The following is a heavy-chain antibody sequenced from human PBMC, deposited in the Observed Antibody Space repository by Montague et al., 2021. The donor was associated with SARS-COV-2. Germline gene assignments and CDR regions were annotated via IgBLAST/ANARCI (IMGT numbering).Heavy chain of an antibody. Sequence: SLSHSCAASGFTFGDYAIHWVRQAPGKGLEWVASISGDGATAYYAESVLGRFAISRDNSKNTVLLQMDSLRVKDAAVYYCAKALYSGGFFFESGSDFWGQGTMVTVSS. V-gene: IGHV3-23*01. D-gene: IGHD6-19*01. CDR2: ISGDGATA. J-gene: IGHJ4*02. CDR3: AKALYSGGFFFESGSDF. CDR1: GFTFGDYA.